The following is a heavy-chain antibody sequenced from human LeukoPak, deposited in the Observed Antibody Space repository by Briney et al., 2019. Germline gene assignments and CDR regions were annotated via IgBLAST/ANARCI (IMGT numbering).Heavy chain of an antibody. Sequence: ASETLSLTCADSGGSFSGYYWRWIRQPPGKGLEWIGEINHSGSTNYNPSLKSRVTISVDTSKNQFSLKLSSVTAADTAVYYCARGQWSSSWYVNAFDIWGQGTMVTVSS. CDR2: INHSGST. J-gene: IGHJ3*02. V-gene: IGHV4-34*01. CDR3: ARGQWSSSWYVNAFDI. D-gene: IGHD6-13*01. CDR1: GGSFSGYY.